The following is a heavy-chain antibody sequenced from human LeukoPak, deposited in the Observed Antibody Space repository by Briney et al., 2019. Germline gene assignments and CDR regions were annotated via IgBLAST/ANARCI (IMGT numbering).Heavy chain of an antibody. Sequence: ASVKVSCKASGYTFTSYAMHWVRQAPGQRLEWMGWINAGNGNTKYSQKFQGRVTITRDTSASTAYMELSSLRSEDTAVYYCARDFAVVRGVGDYWGQGTLVTVSS. CDR3: ARDFAVVRGVGDY. CDR2: INAGNGNT. D-gene: IGHD3-10*01. V-gene: IGHV1-3*01. J-gene: IGHJ4*02. CDR1: GYTFTSYA.